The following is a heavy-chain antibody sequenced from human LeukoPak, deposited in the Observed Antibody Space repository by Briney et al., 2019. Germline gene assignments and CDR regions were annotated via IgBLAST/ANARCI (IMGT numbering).Heavy chain of an antibody. J-gene: IGHJ4*02. D-gene: IGHD6-6*01. Sequence: SETLSLTCAVYGGSFSGYYWSWIRQPPGKGLGWIGEINHSGSTNYNPSLKSRVTISVDTSKNQFSLKLSSVTAADTAVYYCATTDSSSPPTDWGQGTLVTVSS. V-gene: IGHV4-34*01. CDR2: INHSGST. CDR1: GGSFSGYY. CDR3: ATTDSSSPPTD.